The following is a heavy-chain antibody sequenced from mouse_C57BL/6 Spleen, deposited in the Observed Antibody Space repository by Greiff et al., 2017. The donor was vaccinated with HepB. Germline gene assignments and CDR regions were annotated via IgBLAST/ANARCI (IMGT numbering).Heavy chain of an antibody. V-gene: IGHV14-4*01. CDR3: TILRPTDFDY. CDR2: IDPENGDT. J-gene: IGHJ2*01. Sequence: VQLQQSGAELVRPGASVKLSCTASGFNIKDDYMHWVKQRPEQGLEWIGWIDPENGDTEYASKVQGKATITADTSSNTAYLQLSSLTSEDTAVYYCTILRPTDFDYWGQGTTLTVSS. D-gene: IGHD1-2*01. CDR1: GFNIKDDY.